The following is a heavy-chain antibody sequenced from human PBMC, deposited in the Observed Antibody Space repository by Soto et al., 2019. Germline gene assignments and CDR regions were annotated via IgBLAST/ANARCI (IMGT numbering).Heavy chain of an antibody. CDR2: IYYSGST. V-gene: IGHV4-39*02. J-gene: IGHJ4*02. D-gene: IGHD3-22*01. Sequence: SETLSLTCTVSGGSISSSSYYWGWIRQPPGKGLEWIGSIYYSGSTYYNPSLKSRVTISVDTSKNQFSLKLSSVTAADTAVYYCATEWGYYDSSGYYYFDYWGQGTLVTVSS. CDR1: GGSISSSSYY. CDR3: ATEWGYYDSSGYYYFDY.